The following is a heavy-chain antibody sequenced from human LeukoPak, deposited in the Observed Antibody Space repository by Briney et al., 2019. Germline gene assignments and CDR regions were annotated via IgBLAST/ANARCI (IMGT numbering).Heavy chain of an antibody. V-gene: IGHV4-61*02. CDR2: ISSSGST. CDR3: ARGKYSYAYFGAYYFDY. D-gene: IGHD5-18*01. Sequence: PSETLSLTCTVSGDSISSGDYYWSWIRQPAGKGLEWIGRISSSGSTYYNPSLKSRVTISLDTSKNQFSLKLSSVTAADTAVYYCARGKYSYAYFGAYYFDYWGQGTLVTVSS. J-gene: IGHJ4*02. CDR1: GDSISSGDYY.